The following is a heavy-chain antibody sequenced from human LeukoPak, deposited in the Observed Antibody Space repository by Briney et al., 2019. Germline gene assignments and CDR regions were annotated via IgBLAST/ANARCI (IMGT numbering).Heavy chain of an antibody. D-gene: IGHD4-23*01. CDR2: INPNSGGT. J-gene: IGHJ5*02. Sequence: ASVKVSCKASGYTFTGYYMHWVRQAPGQGLEWMGRINPNSGGTNYAQKFQGRVTMTRDTSTSTAYMELSRLRSDDTAVYYCARETVSAVTNWFDPWGQGTLVTVSS. CDR3: ARETVSAVTNWFDP. V-gene: IGHV1-2*06. CDR1: GYTFTGYY.